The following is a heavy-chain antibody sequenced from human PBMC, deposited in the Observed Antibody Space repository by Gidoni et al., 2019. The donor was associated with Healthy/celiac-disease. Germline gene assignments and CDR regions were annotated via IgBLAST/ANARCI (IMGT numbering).Heavy chain of an antibody. CDR2: ISYDGSNK. CDR1: GFTFSSYA. D-gene: IGHD4-4*01. CDR3: ARDLFSDHSLTTDGY. V-gene: IGHV3-30*04. J-gene: IGHJ4*02. Sequence: QVQLVESGGGVVQPGRSLRLSCAASGFTFSSYAMHWVRQAPGKGLEWVAVISYDGSNKYYADSVKGRFTISRDNSKNTLYLQMNSLRAEDTAVYYCARDLFSDHSLTTDGYWGQGTLVTVSS.